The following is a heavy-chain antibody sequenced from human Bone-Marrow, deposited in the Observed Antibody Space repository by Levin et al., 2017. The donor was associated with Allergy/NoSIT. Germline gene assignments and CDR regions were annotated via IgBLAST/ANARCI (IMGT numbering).Heavy chain of an antibody. CDR2: INHSGST. J-gene: IGHJ5*02. CDR3: ARGRLPDRGAYYDSSGYYYAGPDDNWFDP. D-gene: IGHD3-22*01. Sequence: SETLSLTCAVYGGSFSGYYWSWIRQPPGKGLEWIGEINHSGSTNYNPSLKSRVTISVDTSKNQFSLKLSSVTAADTAVYYCARGRLPDRGAYYDSSGYYYAGPDDNWFDPWGQGTLVTVSS. CDR1: GGSFSGYY. V-gene: IGHV4-34*01.